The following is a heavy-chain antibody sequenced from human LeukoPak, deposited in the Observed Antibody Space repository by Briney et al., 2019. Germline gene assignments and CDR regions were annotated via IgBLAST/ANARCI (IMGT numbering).Heavy chain of an antibody. CDR1: GGTFSSYT. CDR2: IIPILGIA. D-gene: IGHD3-3*01. J-gene: IGHJ5*02. V-gene: IGHV1-69*04. Sequence: ASVKVSCKASGGTFSSYTISWVRQAPGQGLEWMGRIIPILGIANYAQKFQGRVTITADKSTSTAYMELSGLRSEDTAVYYCAREKDSYDFWSGYNWFDPWGQGTLVTVSS. CDR3: AREKDSYDFWSGYNWFDP.